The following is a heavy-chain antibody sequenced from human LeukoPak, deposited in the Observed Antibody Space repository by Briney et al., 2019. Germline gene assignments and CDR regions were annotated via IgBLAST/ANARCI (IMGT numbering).Heavy chain of an antibody. J-gene: IGHJ5*02. CDR2: FDPEDGET. D-gene: IGHD1-26*01. CDR3: ARDNSVGDNAWWFDP. Sequence: ASVKVSCKVSGYTLAELSMHWVRQAPGKGLEWMGGFDPEDGETIYAQKFQGRVTMTRDMSTSTDYMELSSLRSEDTAIYYCARDNSVGDNAWWFDPWGQGTLVTVSS. V-gene: IGHV1-24*01. CDR1: GYTLAELS.